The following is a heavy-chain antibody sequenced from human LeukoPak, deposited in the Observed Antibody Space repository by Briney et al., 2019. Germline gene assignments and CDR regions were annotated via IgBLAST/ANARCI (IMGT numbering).Heavy chain of an antibody. J-gene: IGHJ1*01. V-gene: IGHV4-39*01. CDR3: ARRRYYDSTGYFE. D-gene: IGHD3-22*01. CDR2: IYHSGRT. Sequence: SETLSLTCTVSGDYISSSSYYWGWIRQSPGTGLEWIGDIYHSGRTYYNPSLKSRVAISIDTSKNQFSLRLRSMTAADTAVFYCARRRYYDSTGYFEWGRGTLVTVSS. CDR1: GDYISSSSYY.